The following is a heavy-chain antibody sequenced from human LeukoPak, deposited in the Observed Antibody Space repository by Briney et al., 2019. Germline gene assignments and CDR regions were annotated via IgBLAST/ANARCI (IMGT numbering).Heavy chain of an antibody. V-gene: IGHV4-4*02. D-gene: IGHD6-19*01. J-gene: IGHJ4*02. CDR2: IYHSGST. Sequence: PSETLSLTCAVSGGSISSSNWWSWVRQPPGKGLEWIGEIYHSGSTNYNPSLKSRVTISVDKSKNQFSLKLSSVTAADTAVYYCARVPVAGTGGYYFDYWGQGTLVTVSS. CDR1: GGSISSSNW. CDR3: ARVPVAGTGGYYFDY.